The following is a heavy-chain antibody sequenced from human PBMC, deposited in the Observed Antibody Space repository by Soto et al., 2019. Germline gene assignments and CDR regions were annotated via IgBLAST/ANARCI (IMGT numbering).Heavy chain of an antibody. CDR2: INPNSGGT. CDR1: GYTFTVYY. J-gene: IGHJ4*02. Sequence: ASVKVSCKASGYTFTVYYMHWVLQAPGQGLEWMGWINPNSGGTNYAQKFQGWVTMTRDTSISTAYMELSRLRSDDTAVYYCARVRAYSGYEIDYWGQGTLVTVSS. D-gene: IGHD5-12*01. CDR3: ARVRAYSGYEIDY. V-gene: IGHV1-2*04.